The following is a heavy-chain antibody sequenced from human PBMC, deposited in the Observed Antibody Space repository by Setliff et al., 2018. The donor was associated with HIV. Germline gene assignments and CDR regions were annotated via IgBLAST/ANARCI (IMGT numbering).Heavy chain of an antibody. CDR2: IYSGDST. J-gene: IGHJ1*01. CDR1: GFTFSNFW. V-gene: IGHV3-53*01. Sequence: PGGSLRLSCATSGFTFSNFWMNWVRQAPGKGLEWVSVIYSGDSTDYADSVKGRFTISRDNSKNTLYLQMNSLRAEDTAVYYCARDRIPAGGSSWYPEYFQHWGQGTLVTVSS. CDR3: ARDRIPAGGSSWYPEYFQH. D-gene: IGHD6-13*01.